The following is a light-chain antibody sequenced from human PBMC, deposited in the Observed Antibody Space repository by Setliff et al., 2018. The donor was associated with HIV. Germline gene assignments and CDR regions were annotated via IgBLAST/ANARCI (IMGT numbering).Light chain of an antibody. J-gene: IGLJ1*01. Sequence: QSALTQPASVSGSPGQSITISCTGTSSDVGSYNLASWYQQRPGKAPKLIMYEVTKWPSGISDRFSGSKSGNTASLTISGLQADDEADYYCCSYGSSDTFVFGTGTKV. CDR2: EVT. CDR3: CSYGSSDTFV. CDR1: SSDVGSYNL. V-gene: IGLV2-23*02.